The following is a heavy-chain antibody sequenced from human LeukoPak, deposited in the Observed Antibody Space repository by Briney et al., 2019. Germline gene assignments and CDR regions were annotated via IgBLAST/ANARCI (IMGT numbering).Heavy chain of an antibody. Sequence: PSETLSLTCTVSGGSISSYYWSWIRQPPGKGLEWIGYIYYSGSTNYNPFLKSRVTISVDTSKNQFSLKLSSVTAADTAVYYCARATWLPVGLYYYDSSGYYYYFDYWGQGTLVTVSS. CDR3: ARATWLPVGLYYYDSSGYYYYFDY. CDR1: GGSISSYY. D-gene: IGHD3-22*01. CDR2: IYYSGST. V-gene: IGHV4-59*01. J-gene: IGHJ4*02.